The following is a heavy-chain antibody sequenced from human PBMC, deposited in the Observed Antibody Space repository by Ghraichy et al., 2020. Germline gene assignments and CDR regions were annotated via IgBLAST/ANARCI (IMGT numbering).Heavy chain of an antibody. CDR1: GFTVSSNY. J-gene: IGHJ4*02. V-gene: IGHV3-53*01. D-gene: IGHD5-24*01. Sequence: GGSLRLSCAASGFTVSSNYMSWVRQAPGKGLEWVSVIYSGGSTYYADSVKGRFTISRDNSKNTLYLQMNSLRAEDTAVYYCARFRGRWLPDYWGQGTLVTVSS. CDR3: ARFRGRWLPDY. CDR2: IYSGGST.